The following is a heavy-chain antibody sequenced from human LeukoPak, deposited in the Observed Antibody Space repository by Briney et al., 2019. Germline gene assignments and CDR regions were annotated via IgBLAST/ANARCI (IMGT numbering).Heavy chain of an antibody. Sequence: ASVKVSCKASGYTFTSYDINWVRQATGQGLEGMGWMNPNSGNTGYAQKFQGRVTITRNTSISTAYMELSSLRSEDTAVYYCARRKLGYCSSTSCPFDIWGQGTMVTVSS. J-gene: IGHJ3*02. V-gene: IGHV1-8*03. CDR2: MNPNSGNT. CDR1: GYTFTSYD. CDR3: ARRKLGYCSSTSCPFDI. D-gene: IGHD2-2*01.